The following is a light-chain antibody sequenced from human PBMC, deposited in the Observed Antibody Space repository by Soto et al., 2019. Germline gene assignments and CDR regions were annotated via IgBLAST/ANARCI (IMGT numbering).Light chain of an antibody. Sequence: QSVLTQPASVSGSPGQSITISCTGTSSDVGGYNLVSWYQQHPGKAPKLMIYEVTKRPSGVSNRFSGSKSGNTASLTISGLQAEDAADYYCCSYAGSSTSLYVFGTGTKVTVL. J-gene: IGLJ1*01. V-gene: IGLV2-23*02. CDR1: SSDVGGYNL. CDR2: EVT. CDR3: CSYAGSSTSLYV.